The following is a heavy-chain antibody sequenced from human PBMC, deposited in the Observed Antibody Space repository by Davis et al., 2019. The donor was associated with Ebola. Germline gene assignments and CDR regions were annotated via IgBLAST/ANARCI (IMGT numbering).Heavy chain of an antibody. V-gene: IGHV1-18*01. CDR3: ARVIGDFYYYGMDV. J-gene: IGHJ6*02. Sequence: ASVKVSCKASGGTFSSYAISWVRQAPGQGLEWMGWISAYNVNTNYAQKLQGRVTMTTDTSTSTAYMELTSLRSDDTAVYYCARVIGDFYYYGMDVWGQGTTVTVSS. CDR1: GGTFSSYA. CDR2: ISAYNVNT. D-gene: IGHD2-21*01.